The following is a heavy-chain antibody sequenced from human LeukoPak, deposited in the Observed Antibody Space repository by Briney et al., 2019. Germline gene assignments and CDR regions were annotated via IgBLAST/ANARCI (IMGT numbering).Heavy chain of an antibody. D-gene: IGHD3/OR15-3a*01. CDR2: IKVDGSEK. Sequence: RSGGSLRLSCAVSGFTFSRYWMTWVRQAPGKGLEWVANIKVDGSEKYYVDAVKGRFTISRDNAKDSLYLQMNGLRAEDTAIYYCARAKWTAFDYYYYMDVWGKGTTVTVSS. V-gene: IGHV3-7*01. J-gene: IGHJ6*03. CDR1: GFTFSRYW. CDR3: ARAKWTAFDYYYYMDV.